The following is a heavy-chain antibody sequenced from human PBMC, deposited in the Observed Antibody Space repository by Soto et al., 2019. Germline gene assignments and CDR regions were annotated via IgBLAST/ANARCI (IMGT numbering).Heavy chain of an antibody. D-gene: IGHD6-13*01. J-gene: IGHJ4*02. CDR3: ARDPAGDSSSG. Sequence: QVQLVESGGGVVQPGRSLRLSCAASGFTFSSYGMHWVRQAPGKGLEWVAVIWYDGSNKYYADSVKGRFTISRDNSKNTLYLQMNGLRAEDTAVYYCARDPAGDSSSGWGQGTLVTVSS. V-gene: IGHV3-33*01. CDR1: GFTFSSYG. CDR2: IWYDGSNK.